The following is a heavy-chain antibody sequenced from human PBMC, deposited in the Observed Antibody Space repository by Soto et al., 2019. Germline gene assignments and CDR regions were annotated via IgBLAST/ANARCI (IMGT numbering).Heavy chain of an antibody. CDR3: ARLGYSYRYWFDP. D-gene: IGHD5-18*01. CDR1: GGSISSSSYY. J-gene: IGHJ5*02. V-gene: IGHV4-39*01. CDR2: IYYSGST. Sequence: PSETLSLTCTVSGGSISSSSYYWGWIRQPPGKGLEWIGSIYYSGSTYYNPSLKSRVTISVDTSKNQFSLKLSSVTAADTAVYYCARLGYSYRYWFDPWGQGTLVTSPQ.